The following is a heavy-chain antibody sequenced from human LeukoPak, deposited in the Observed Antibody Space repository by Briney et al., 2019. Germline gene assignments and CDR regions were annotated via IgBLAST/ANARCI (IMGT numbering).Heavy chain of an antibody. J-gene: IGHJ3*02. CDR2: IKVDGSDT. CDR1: GFTFSTFW. D-gene: IGHD3-22*01. V-gene: IGHV3-74*01. CDR3: AKDYDSSGWAAFDI. Sequence: GGSLRLSCAASGFTFSTFWMHWVRQAPGKGLVWVSRIKVDGSDTTYADSVKGRFTISRDNAKNTLYLQMNSLRAEDTAVYYCAKDYDSSGWAAFDIWGQGTMVTVSS.